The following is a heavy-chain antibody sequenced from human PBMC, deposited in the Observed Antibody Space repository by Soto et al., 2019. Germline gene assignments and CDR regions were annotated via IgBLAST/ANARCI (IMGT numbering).Heavy chain of an antibody. V-gene: IGHV3-21*01. CDR2: ISSSSSYI. CDR3: ARDSLDYYDRRGSFDY. J-gene: IGHJ4*02. D-gene: IGHD3-22*01. CDR1: GFTFSSYS. Sequence: GGSLRLSCAASGFTFSSYSMNWVRQAPGKGLEWVSSISSSSSYIYYADSVKGRFTISRDNAKNSLYLQMNSLRAEDTAVYYCARDSLDYYDRRGSFDYWGQGTLVTVSS.